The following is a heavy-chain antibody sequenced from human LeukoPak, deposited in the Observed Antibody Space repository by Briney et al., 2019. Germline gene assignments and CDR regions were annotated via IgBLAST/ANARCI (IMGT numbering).Heavy chain of an antibody. CDR3: ARGITIFGVVIRENWFDP. CDR1: GGSISSGSYY. Sequence: SETLSLTCTVSGGSISSGSYYWSWIRQPAGKGLEWIGRIYTSGSTNYNPSLKSRVTISVDTSKSQFSLKLSSVTAADTAVYYCARGITIFGVVIRENWFDPWGQGTLVTVSS. D-gene: IGHD3-3*01. J-gene: IGHJ5*02. V-gene: IGHV4-61*02. CDR2: IYTSGST.